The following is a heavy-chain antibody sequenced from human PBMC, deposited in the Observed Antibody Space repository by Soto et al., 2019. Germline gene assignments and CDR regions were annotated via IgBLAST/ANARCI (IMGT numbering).Heavy chain of an antibody. J-gene: IGHJ4*02. CDR2: ISGTRSTI. CDR3: ARDYGDDVPYFDY. V-gene: IGHV3-48*02. Sequence: GGSLRLSCAASGFSFSSYSMNWVRQAPGRGLEWVSYISGTRSTIWYADSVKGRFTISRDNAKNSLYLQMNSLRDEDTAVYYCARDYGDDVPYFDYWGQGTLVTVSS. CDR1: GFSFSSYS. D-gene: IGHD4-17*01.